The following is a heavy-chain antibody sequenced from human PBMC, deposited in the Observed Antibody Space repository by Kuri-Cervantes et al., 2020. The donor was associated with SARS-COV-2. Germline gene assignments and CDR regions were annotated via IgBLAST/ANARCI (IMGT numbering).Heavy chain of an antibody. CDR2: ISGSGGST. CDR3: AKDALPTYYYDSSGSSLDY. V-gene: IGHV3-23*01. CDR1: GISFSYYA. D-gene: IGHD3-22*01. Sequence: GGSLRLSCAASGISFSYYAMTWVRQTPGKGLEWVSAISGSGGSTYYADSVKGRFTISRDNSKNTLYLQMNSLRAEDTAVYYCAKDALPTYYYDSSGSSLDYWGQGTLVTVSS. J-gene: IGHJ4*02.